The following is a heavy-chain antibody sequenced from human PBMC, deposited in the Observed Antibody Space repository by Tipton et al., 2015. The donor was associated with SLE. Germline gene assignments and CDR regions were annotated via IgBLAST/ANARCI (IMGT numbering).Heavy chain of an antibody. CDR2: IYTSGST. CDR3: ASLMYPFQH. Sequence: TLSLTCTVSGGSISRGSYYWSWIRQPAGKGLEWIGRIYTSGSTNYNPSLKSRVTITVDTSKNQFFLKLSTVTAADTAVYYCASLMYPFQHWGQGTLVTVSS. V-gene: IGHV4-61*02. J-gene: IGHJ1*01. D-gene: IGHD2-2*01. CDR1: GGSISRGSYY.